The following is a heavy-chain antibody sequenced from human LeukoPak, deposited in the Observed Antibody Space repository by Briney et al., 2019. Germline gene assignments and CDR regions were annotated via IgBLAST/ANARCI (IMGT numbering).Heavy chain of an antibody. J-gene: IGHJ6*03. CDR1: GFTFSSYA. D-gene: IGHD5-24*01. V-gene: IGHV3-23*01. CDR2: ISGSGGST. CDR3: AKALEMASPDYYYYMDV. Sequence: PGGSLRLSCAASGFTFSSYAMSWVRQAPGKGLEWVSAISGSGGSTYYADSVKGRFTISRDNSKNTLYLQMNSLRAEDTAVYYCAKALEMASPDYYYYMDVWGKGTTVTVSS.